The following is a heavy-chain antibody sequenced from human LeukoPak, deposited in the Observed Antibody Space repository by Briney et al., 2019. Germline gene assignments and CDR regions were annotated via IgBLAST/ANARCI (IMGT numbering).Heavy chain of an antibody. V-gene: IGHV3-7*05. J-gene: IGHJ4*02. CDR3: ATKTY. CDR2: IKQDGSQK. Sequence: GGSLRLSCEASGFAASGFTFSNYWMTWVRQAPGKGLEWVANIKQDGSQKYYVDSVKGRFTISRDNAKNSLYLQMNSLRAEDTAVYYCATKTYWGQGTLVTVSS. CDR1: GFTFSNYW.